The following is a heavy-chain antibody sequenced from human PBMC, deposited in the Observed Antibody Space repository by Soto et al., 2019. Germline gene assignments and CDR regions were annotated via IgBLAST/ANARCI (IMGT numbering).Heavy chain of an antibody. Sequence: QVQLVQSGAEVKKPGASVKVSCKASGYTFTSYGISWVRQAPGQGLEWMGWISAYNGNTNYAQKLQGRVTMTTDTATSTAYMGLSSLNSDDTAVYYCAREPIAVVGTLAEYFQHWGQGTLVTVSS. J-gene: IGHJ1*01. CDR1: GYTFTSYG. CDR3: AREPIAVVGTLAEYFQH. V-gene: IGHV1-18*01. D-gene: IGHD6-19*01. CDR2: ISAYNGNT.